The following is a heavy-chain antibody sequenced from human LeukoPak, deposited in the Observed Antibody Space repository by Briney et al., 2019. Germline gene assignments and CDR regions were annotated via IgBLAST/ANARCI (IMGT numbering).Heavy chain of an antibody. D-gene: IGHD1-26*01. CDR3: ANVGATFDY. V-gene: IGHV3-23*01. J-gene: IGHJ4*02. CDR2: ISGSGGST. CDR1: GLTFNNYA. Sequence: PGGSLRLSCAVSGLTFNNYAMSWVRQAPGKGLEWVSAISGSGGSTYYADSVKGRFTISRDNSKNTLYLQMNSLRAEDTAVYYCANVGATFDYWGQRTLVTVSS.